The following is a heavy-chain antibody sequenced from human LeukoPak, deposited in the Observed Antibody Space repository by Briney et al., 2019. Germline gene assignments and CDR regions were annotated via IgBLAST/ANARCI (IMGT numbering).Heavy chain of an antibody. CDR1: GFSLSTSGMR. V-gene: IGHV2-70*04. J-gene: IGHJ3*02. Sequence: SGPTLVNPTQTLTLTCTFSGFSLSTSGMRVSWIRPPPGKALEWLARIDGDDEKFYSTSLKTRLTISKDPSKNQVVLTMTNMDPVDTATYYCARTLTTQGGFDIWGQGTMVTVSS. CDR3: ARTLTTQGGFDI. CDR2: IDGDDEK. D-gene: IGHD2-15*01.